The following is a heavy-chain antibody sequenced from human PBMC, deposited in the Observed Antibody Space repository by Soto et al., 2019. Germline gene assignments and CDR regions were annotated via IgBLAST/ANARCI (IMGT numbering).Heavy chain of an antibody. J-gene: IGHJ4*02. D-gene: IGHD3-16*02. Sequence: QVQLVQSGAEVKKPGASVKVSCKASGYTFTSYAMHWVRQAPGQRLEWMGWINAGNGNTKYSQKFQGRVTITRDTSASTAYMELSSLISEETAVYYCARERVTFGGVIVEHHFWGQGTLVTVSS. CDR2: INAGNGNT. CDR1: GYTFTSYA. V-gene: IGHV1-3*01. CDR3: ARERVTFGGVIVEHHF.